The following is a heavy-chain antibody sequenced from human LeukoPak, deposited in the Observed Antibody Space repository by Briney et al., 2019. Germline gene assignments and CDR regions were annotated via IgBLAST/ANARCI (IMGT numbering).Heavy chain of an antibody. CDR2: IYYSGST. Sequence: SETLSLTCTVSGGSISSGDYYWSWIRQPPGKGLEWIGYIYYSGSTYYNPSLKSRVTISVDTSKNQFSLKLSSVTAADTAVYYCARVVTQGYFDYWGQGTLVTVCS. CDR3: ARVVTQGYFDY. D-gene: IGHD4-23*01. V-gene: IGHV4-30-4*08. CDR1: GGSISSGDYY. J-gene: IGHJ4*02.